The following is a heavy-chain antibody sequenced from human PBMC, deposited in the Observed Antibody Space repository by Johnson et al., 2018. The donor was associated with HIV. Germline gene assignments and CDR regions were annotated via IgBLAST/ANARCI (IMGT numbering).Heavy chain of an antibody. CDR1: RFTFSSYW. V-gene: IGHV3-7*01. CDR2: IKQDGSEK. CDR3: ERDTGDGLQRGAFDI. Sequence: VQLVESGGGVVQPGGSLRLSCAASRFTFSSYWMNWVRQAPGKGLEWVANIKQDGSEKYYVDSVKGRFTISRDNAKNSLYLQMNSLRAEDTAVYYCERDTGDGLQRGAFDIWGQGTMVTVSS. J-gene: IGHJ3*02. D-gene: IGHD5-24*01.